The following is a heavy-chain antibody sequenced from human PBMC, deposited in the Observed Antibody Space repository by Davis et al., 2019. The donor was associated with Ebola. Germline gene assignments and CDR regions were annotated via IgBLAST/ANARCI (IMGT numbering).Heavy chain of an antibody. D-gene: IGHD2-15*01. CDR2: VNHSGST. J-gene: IGHJ4*02. V-gene: IGHV4-34*01. CDR1: GGSFSGYY. Sequence: MPSETLSLTCAVYGGSFSGYYWSWIRQLPGKGLEWIGEVNHSGSTNYNPSLKSRVTISVDTSKNQFSLKLSSVTAADTAVYYCARGPDCSGGSCYSGSWGYKNYWGQGTMVTVSS. CDR3: ARGPDCSGGSCYSGSWGYKNY.